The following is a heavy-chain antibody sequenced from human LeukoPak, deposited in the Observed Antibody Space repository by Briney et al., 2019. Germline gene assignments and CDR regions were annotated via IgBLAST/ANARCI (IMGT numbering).Heavy chain of an antibody. CDR3: ASPIYDFWTGALGY. J-gene: IGHJ4*02. Sequence: GGSLRLSCAASGFTFSGYWMSWVRQAPGKWLEWVANIKQDGSEKYYVDSVKGRFTISRDNAKNSLYLQMNSLRAEDTAEYYCASPIYDFWTGALGYWGQGTLVTVSS. D-gene: IGHD3-3*01. V-gene: IGHV3-7*01. CDR2: IKQDGSEK. CDR1: GFTFSGYW.